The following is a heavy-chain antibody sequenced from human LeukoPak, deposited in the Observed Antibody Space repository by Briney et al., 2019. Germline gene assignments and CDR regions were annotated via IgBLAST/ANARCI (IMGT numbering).Heavy chain of an antibody. V-gene: IGHV3-21*01. D-gene: IGHD2-21*02. CDR2: ISSSSSYI. CDR1: GFTFSSYE. CDR3: ARDYHSRAVVTAIKYAFDI. J-gene: IGHJ3*02. Sequence: GGSLRLSCAASGFTFSSYEMNWVRQAPKKGLEWVSSISSSSSYIYYADSVKGRFTICRDNAKNSLYLQMNSLRAEDTAVYYCARDYHSRAVVTAIKYAFDIWGQGTMVTVSS.